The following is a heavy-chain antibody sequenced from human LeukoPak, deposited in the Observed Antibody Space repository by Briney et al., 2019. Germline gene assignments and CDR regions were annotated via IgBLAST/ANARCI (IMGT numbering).Heavy chain of an antibody. J-gene: IGHJ4*02. Sequence: GASVKVSCKASGGTFSSYAISWVQQAPGQGLEWMGGIIPIFGTANYAQKFQGRVTITTDESTNTAYMELSSLRSEDTAVYYCARGYGSGSYYFDYWGQGTLVTVSS. CDR2: IIPIFGTA. CDR1: GGTFSSYA. CDR3: ARGYGSGSYYFDY. D-gene: IGHD3-10*01. V-gene: IGHV1-69*05.